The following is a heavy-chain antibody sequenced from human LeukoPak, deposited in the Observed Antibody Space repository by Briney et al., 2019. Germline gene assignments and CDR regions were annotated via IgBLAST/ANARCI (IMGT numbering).Heavy chain of an antibody. Sequence: GRSLRLSCAASGFTFSSYSMNWVRQAPGKGLEWVSSISSSSSYVYYADSVKGRFTISRDNAKNSLYLQMNSLRAEDTAVYYCAREGGYDILTGYYYYYYYMDVWGKGTTVTVSS. V-gene: IGHV3-21*01. J-gene: IGHJ6*03. D-gene: IGHD3-9*01. CDR3: AREGGYDILTGYYYYYYYMDV. CDR2: ISSSSSYV. CDR1: GFTFSSYS.